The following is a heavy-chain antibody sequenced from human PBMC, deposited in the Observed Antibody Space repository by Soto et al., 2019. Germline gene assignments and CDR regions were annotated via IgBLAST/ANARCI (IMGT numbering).Heavy chain of an antibody. CDR1: GGSISNYY. J-gene: IGHJ4*02. CDR2: FYASGYT. Sequence: QVQLQESGSGLVKPSETLSLTCAVSGGSISNYYWSWIRQPAGKGLEWIGRFYASGYTNYNPSLKSRVTMSLDISKNQFSLRLSSVTAADTAVYYCARGNQVAMSDYWGQGTLVTVSS. CDR3: ARGNQVAMSDY. V-gene: IGHV4-4*07.